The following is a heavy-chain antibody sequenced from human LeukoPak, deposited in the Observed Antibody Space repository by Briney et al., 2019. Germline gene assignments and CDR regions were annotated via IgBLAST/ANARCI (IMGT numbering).Heavy chain of an antibody. CDR3: ARDFSVTMAPGQSY. CDR1: GYTFTGYY. D-gene: IGHD4-11*01. CDR2: INPNSGGT. V-gene: IGHV1-2*02. J-gene: IGHJ4*02. Sequence: ASVKVSCKASGYTFTGYYMHWVRQAPGQGLEWMGWINPNSGGTNYAQKFQGRVTMTRDTSISTVYMELSRLRSDDTAVYYCARDFSVTMAPGQSYWGQGTLVTVSS.